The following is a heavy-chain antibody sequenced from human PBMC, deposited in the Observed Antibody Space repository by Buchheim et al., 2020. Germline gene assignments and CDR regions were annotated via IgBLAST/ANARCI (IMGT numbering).Heavy chain of an antibody. Sequence: QVQLVESGGGVVQPGRSLRLSCTASGFTFSTYPMHWVRQAPGKGLEWVAIISYDSDNKYYADSVKGRFTISRDNSKSTLYLQMNSLSSEDTAVYYCARGGVHDLWRGSATYYFDFWGRGTL. CDR2: ISYDSDNK. D-gene: IGHD3-3*01. J-gene: IGHJ4*02. V-gene: IGHV3-30-3*01. CDR3: ARGGVHDLWRGSATYYFDF. CDR1: GFTFSTYP.